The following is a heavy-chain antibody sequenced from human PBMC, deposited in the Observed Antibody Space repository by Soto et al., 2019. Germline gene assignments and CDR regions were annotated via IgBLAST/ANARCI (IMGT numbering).Heavy chain of an antibody. CDR1: GFTFSSYA. V-gene: IGHV3-23*01. D-gene: IGHD1-7*01. Sequence: GGSLRLSCAASGFTFSSYAMSWVRQAPGKGLEWVSAISGSGGSTYYADSVKGRFTISRDNSKNTLYLQMNSLRAEDTAVYYCAKDPIGYNWNYIGWFDPWGQGTLVTVSS. CDR3: AKDPIGYNWNYIGWFDP. J-gene: IGHJ5*02. CDR2: ISGSGGST.